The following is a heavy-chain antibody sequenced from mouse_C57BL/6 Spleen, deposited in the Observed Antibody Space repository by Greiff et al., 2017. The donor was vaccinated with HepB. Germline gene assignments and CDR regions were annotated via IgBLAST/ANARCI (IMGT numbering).Heavy chain of an antibody. CDR3: ARRYSNYEGFAY. D-gene: IGHD2-5*01. J-gene: IGHJ3*01. V-gene: IGHV3-6*01. CDR1: GYSITSGYY. Sequence: EVKLMESGPGLVKPSQSLSLTCSVTGYSITSGYYWNWIRQFPGNKLEWMGYISYDGSNNYNPSLKNRISITRDTSKNQFFLKLNSVTTEDTATYYCARRYSNYEGFAYWGQGTLVTVSA. CDR2: ISYDGSN.